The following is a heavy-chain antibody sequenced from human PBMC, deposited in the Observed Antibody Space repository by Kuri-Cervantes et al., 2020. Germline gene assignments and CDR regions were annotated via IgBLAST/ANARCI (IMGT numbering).Heavy chain of an antibody. CDR2: IIPIFGTA. V-gene: IGHV1-69*13. CDR1: GGTFSSYA. D-gene: IGHD2-2*01. CDR3: ARDAGRFRYHLDY. J-gene: IGHJ4*02. Sequence: SVKVSCKASGGTFSSYAISWVRQAPGRGLEWMGGIIPIFGTANYAQKFQGRVTITADESTSTAYMELSSLRSEDTAVYYCARDAGRFRYHLDYWGQGTLVTVSS.